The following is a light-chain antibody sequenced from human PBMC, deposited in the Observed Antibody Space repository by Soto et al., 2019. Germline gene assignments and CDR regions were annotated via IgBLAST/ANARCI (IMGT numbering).Light chain of an antibody. J-gene: IGKJ1*01. V-gene: IGKV3-20*01. CDR2: DAS. CDR3: QQYGSSGT. CDR1: QSVSSN. Sequence: IVMTQSPATLSVSPGERATLSCRASQSVSSNLAWYQQKPGQAPRLLIYDASTRDYDVPDRFSGSGSGTDITLTISRLEPEDFAVYYCQQYGSSGTFGQGTKVDIK.